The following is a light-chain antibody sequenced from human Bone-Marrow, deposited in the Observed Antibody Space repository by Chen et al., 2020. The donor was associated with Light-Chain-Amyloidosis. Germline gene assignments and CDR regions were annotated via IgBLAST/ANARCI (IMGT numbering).Light chain of an antibody. CDR3: QQYGTSPLT. J-gene: IGKJ4*01. CDR1: QTISSNY. Sequence: EIVLTQSPGTLSLSPGEGANLSCRASQTISSNYLTWYQQKFGQAPRLLIYGSSSRATGIPDRFTGRGSGTDFTLTIYSLEPEDFAMYYCQQYGTSPLTFGGGTKVEIK. CDR2: GSS. V-gene: IGKV3-20*01.